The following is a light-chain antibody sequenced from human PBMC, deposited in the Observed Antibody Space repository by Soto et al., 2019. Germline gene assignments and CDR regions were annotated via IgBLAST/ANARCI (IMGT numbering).Light chain of an antibody. J-gene: IGKJ5*01. CDR2: RAS. CDR3: WPLT. V-gene: IGKV3-15*01. CDR1: QSVNVL. Sequence: EVVLTQSPATLSVSPGEGATLSCRASQSVNVLLAWYQQKPGQAPRLLIYRASTRATGVPARFSGIGSETEVTRTISTLQSEDFAVYNIWPLTFGQGTRMEIK.